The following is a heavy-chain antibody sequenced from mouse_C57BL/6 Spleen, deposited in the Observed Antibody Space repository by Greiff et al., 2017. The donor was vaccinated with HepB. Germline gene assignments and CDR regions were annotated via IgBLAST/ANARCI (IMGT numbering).Heavy chain of an antibody. CDR3: ARSITTVVTDY. J-gene: IGHJ2*01. CDR2: IDPSDSYT. D-gene: IGHD1-1*01. CDR1: GYTFTSYW. V-gene: IGHV1-50*01. Sequence: QVQLQQPGAELVKPGASVKLSCKASGYTFTSYWMQWVKQRPGQGLEWIGEIDPSDSYTNYNQKFKGKATLTVETSPSPAYMQLSSLTSEDSAVSYCARSITTVVTDYWGQGTTLTVSS.